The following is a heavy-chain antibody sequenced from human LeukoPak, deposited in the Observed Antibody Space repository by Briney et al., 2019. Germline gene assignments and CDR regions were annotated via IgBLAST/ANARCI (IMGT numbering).Heavy chain of an antibody. V-gene: IGHV3-7*01. J-gene: IGHJ4*02. D-gene: IGHD3-22*01. CDR3: ARSVRGDVSGYYPLDY. Sequence: GGPLRPPCAPFGSTLSDYGWTWAAQAPGKGLDGLANIKEDGSEKHYVDSVEGRFTVSRDNAKNSLYLQMSSLRAEDTAVYYCARSVRGDVSGYYPLDYWGQGTLVTVSS. CDR2: IKEDGSEK. CDR1: GSTLSDYG.